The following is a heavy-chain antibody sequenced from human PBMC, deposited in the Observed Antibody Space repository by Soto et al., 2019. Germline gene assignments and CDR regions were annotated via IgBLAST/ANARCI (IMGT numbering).Heavy chain of an antibody. CDR3: ASLNYYDSSPNAFDI. V-gene: IGHV1-46*01. Sequence: QVQLVQSGAEVKKPGASVKVSCKASGYTFTSYYMHWVRQAPGQGLEWMGIINPSGGSTSYAQKLQGRVTMTRDTSTSTVYMELSSLSSEDTAVYYCASLNYYDSSPNAFDIWGQGTMVTVSS. J-gene: IGHJ3*02. CDR2: INPSGGST. D-gene: IGHD3-22*01. CDR1: GYTFTSYY.